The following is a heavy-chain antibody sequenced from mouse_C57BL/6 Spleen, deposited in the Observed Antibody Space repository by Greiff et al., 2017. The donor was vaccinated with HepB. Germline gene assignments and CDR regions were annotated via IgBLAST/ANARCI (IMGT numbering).Heavy chain of an antibody. CDR2: IYPSDSET. J-gene: IGHJ3*01. Sequence: VQLQQPGAELVRPGSSVKLSCKASGYTFTSYWMDWVKQRPGQGLEWIGNIYPSDSETHYNQKFKDKATLTVDKSSSTAYMQLSSLTSEDSAVYYCARFWDYGAYWGQGTLVTVSA. CDR3: ARFWDYGAY. D-gene: IGHD2-4*01. CDR1: GYTFTSYW. V-gene: IGHV1-61*01.